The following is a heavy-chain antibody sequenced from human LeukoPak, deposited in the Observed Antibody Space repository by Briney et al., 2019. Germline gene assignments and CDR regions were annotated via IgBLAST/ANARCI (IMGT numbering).Heavy chain of an antibody. D-gene: IGHD3-22*01. CDR2: INPNNGGT. CDR1: VYTFTGHN. V-gene: IGHV1-2*02. CDR3: ASFVYYYDSDGYMDY. J-gene: IGHJ4*02. Sequence: ASGSVSAKASVYTFTGHNMHWVRQAPGQGREWMGWINPNNGGTNYAQRFYGRVTMTRDTSTSTAYMELNRLKSDDPAVYYSASFVYYYDSDGYMDYWGQGTLVTVSA.